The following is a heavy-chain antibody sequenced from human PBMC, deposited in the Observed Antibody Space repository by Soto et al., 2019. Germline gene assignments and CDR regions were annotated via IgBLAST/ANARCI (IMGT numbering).Heavy chain of an antibody. CDR3: AWADCRRAICYAYFDH. Sequence: QVQLLASGGGVVQPGRSLRLSCAASGFSFSSYAMHWVRQAPGKGLGWVAVVSYDGSNKYYADYVKGRFTVYRDNSKNTLFLQMSSLRAADTAVYYCAWADCRRAICYAYFDHWGQGTMVTVSS. CDR2: VSYDGSNK. D-gene: IGHD2-2*02. J-gene: IGHJ4*02. V-gene: IGHV3-30-3*01. CDR1: GFSFSSYA.